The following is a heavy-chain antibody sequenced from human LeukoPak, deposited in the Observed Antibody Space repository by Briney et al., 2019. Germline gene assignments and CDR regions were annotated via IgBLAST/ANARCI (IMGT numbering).Heavy chain of an antibody. Sequence: PSETLSLTCTVSGGSISSSSYYWGWIRQPPGKGLEWIGSIYYSGSTYYNPSLKSRVTISVDTSKNQFSLKLSSVTAADTAVYYCARHIVVVTATSGAFDIWGQGTMVTVSS. CDR2: IYYSGST. V-gene: IGHV4-39*01. J-gene: IGHJ3*02. D-gene: IGHD2-21*02. CDR3: ARHIVVVTATSGAFDI. CDR1: GGSISSSSYY.